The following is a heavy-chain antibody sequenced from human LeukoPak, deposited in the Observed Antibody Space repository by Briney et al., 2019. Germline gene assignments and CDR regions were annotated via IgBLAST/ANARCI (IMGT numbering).Heavy chain of an antibody. Sequence: GGSLRLSCAASGFTFSSYWMSWVRQAPGKGLESVTNIKQDGSEKYYVDSVKGRFTISRDNAKNSLYLQMNSLRAEDTAVYYCARGPVVTAPSYYYGMDVWGQGTRVTASS. V-gene: IGHV3-7*01. CDR1: GFTFSSYW. J-gene: IGHJ6*02. CDR2: IKQDGSEK. CDR3: ARGPVVTAPSYYYGMDV. D-gene: IGHD2-21*02.